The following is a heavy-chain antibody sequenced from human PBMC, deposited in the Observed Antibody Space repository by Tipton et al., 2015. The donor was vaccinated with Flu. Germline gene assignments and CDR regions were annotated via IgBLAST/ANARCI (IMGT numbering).Heavy chain of an antibody. J-gene: IGHJ6*02. V-gene: IGHV3-74*01. CDR1: GFTFSNRW. Sequence: SLRLSCAASGFTFSNRWMYWVRQAPGKGLVWVARISLDGSVRDFADSVRGRFTISRDKSKNALYLQMSSLRAEDTAVYYCARGPQVPVWPYYYGMDVWGQGTTVTVSS. CDR2: ISLDGSVR. D-gene: IGHD2-2*01. CDR3: ARGPQVPVWPYYYGMDV.